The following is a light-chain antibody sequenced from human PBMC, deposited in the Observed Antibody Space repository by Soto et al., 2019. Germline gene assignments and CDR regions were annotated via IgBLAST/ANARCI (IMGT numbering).Light chain of an antibody. J-gene: IGLJ3*02. CDR3: AAWDDSLNGVV. CDR1: SSNIGTYT. V-gene: IGLV1-44*01. Sequence: QSVLTQPPSASGTPGQRVTISCSGSSSNIGTYTVNWYQQLPGTAPKLLIFSNYQRPSGVPDRLSGSKSGTSASLAISGLQSEDEADYFCAAWDDSLNGVVFGGGTKLTVL. CDR2: SNY.